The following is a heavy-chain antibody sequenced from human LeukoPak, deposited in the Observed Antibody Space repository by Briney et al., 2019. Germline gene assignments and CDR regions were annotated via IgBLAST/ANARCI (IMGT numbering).Heavy chain of an antibody. Sequence: GGSLRLSCAASGFTFSSYGMHRVRQAPGKGLEWVAVIWYDGSNKYYADSVKGRFTISRDNSKNTLYLQMNSLRAEDTAVYYCARADCSSTSCYASPDGYWGQGTLVTVSS. V-gene: IGHV3-33*01. J-gene: IGHJ4*02. D-gene: IGHD2-2*01. CDR3: ARADCSSTSCYASPDGY. CDR2: IWYDGSNK. CDR1: GFTFSSYG.